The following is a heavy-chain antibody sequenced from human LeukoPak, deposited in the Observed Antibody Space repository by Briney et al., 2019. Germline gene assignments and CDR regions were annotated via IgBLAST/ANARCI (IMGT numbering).Heavy chain of an antibody. J-gene: IGHJ4*02. CDR1: GYTFTSYG. D-gene: IGHD3-22*01. Sequence: ASVKVSCKASGYTFTSYGISWVRQAPGQGLEWMGWISAYNGNTNYAQKLQGRVTMTTDTSTSTAHMELRSLRSDDTAVYYCARHSLAITMIVVVPDFDYWGQGTLVTVSS. CDR3: ARHSLAITMIVVVPDFDY. CDR2: ISAYNGNT. V-gene: IGHV1-18*01.